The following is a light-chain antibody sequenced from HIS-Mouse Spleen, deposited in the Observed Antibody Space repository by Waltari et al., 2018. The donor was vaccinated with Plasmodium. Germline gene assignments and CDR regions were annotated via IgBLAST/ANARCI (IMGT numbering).Light chain of an antibody. J-gene: IGKJ4*01. Sequence: EIVLTQSPATLSLSPGERATLSCRASQSVRRDLAWYQQKPGQAPRHLFKEASNQATGTPARFSGSGSGTDFTLTISSLEPEDFAVYYCQQRSNWLTFGGGTKVEIK. CDR1: QSVRRD. CDR3: QQRSNWLT. CDR2: EAS. V-gene: IGKV3-11*01.